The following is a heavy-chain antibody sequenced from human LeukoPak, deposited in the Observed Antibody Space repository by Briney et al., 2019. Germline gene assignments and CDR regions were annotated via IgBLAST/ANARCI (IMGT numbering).Heavy chain of an antibody. D-gene: IGHD3-10*01. V-gene: IGHV3-30-3*01. CDR3: ARDSTGIGVFDY. CDR1: GFTFSSYA. Sequence: AGGSLRLSCAASGFTFSSYAMHWVRQAPGKGLEWVAVISYDGSNKYYADSVKGRFTISRDNSKNTLYLQMNSLRAEDTAVYYCARDSTGIGVFDYWGQGTLVTVSS. J-gene: IGHJ4*02. CDR2: ISYDGSNK.